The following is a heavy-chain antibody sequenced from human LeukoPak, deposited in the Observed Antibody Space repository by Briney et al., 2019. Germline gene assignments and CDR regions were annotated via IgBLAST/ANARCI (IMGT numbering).Heavy chain of an antibody. CDR1: GGSISSSSYY. J-gene: IGHJ4*02. CDR2: IYYSGST. Sequence: SETLSLTCTVSGGSISSSSYYWGWIRQPPGKGLEWIGSIYYSGSTYYNPSLKSRVTISVDTSKNQFSLKLSSVTAADTAVYYCARVGNDYVWGAKGTYYFDYWGQGTLVTVSS. CDR3: ARVGNDYVWGAKGTYYFDY. D-gene: IGHD3-16*01. V-gene: IGHV4-39*01.